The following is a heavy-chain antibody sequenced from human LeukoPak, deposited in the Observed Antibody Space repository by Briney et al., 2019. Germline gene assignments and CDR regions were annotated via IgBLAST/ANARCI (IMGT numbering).Heavy chain of an antibody. CDR3: AVGYYYDSSGTYDY. CDR2: IYSGGST. CDR1: GFTVSSNY. V-gene: IGHV3-66*02. J-gene: IGHJ4*02. Sequence: SGGSLRLSCAASGFTVSSNYMSWVRQAPGKGLEWVSVIYSGGSTYYADSVKGRSTISRDNSKNTLYLQMNSLRAEDTAVYYCAVGYYYDSSGTYDYWGQGTLVTVSS. D-gene: IGHD3-22*01.